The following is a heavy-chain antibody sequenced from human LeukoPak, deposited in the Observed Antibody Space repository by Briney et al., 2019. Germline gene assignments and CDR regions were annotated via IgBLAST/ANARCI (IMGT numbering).Heavy chain of an antibody. CDR1: GFTVSSNS. D-gene: IGHD3-10*01. CDR2: ISGSGGST. CDR3: ARVVPPTDYGSGSYFWDPYYFDY. J-gene: IGHJ4*02. V-gene: IGHV3-23*01. Sequence: PGGSLRLSCTVSGFTVSSNSMSWVRQAPGKGLEWVSAISGSGGSTYYADSVKGRFTISRDNSKNTLYLQMNSLRAKDTAAYYCARVVPPTDYGSGSYFWDPYYFDYWGQGTLVTVSS.